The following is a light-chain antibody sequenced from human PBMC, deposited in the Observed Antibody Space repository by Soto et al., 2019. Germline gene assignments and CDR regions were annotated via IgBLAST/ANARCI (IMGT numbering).Light chain of an antibody. J-gene: IGLJ2*01. V-gene: IGLV2-8*01. CDR3: SSYAGNSGGL. CDR1: SSDVGGYNY. Sequence: QSALTQPPSASGSPGQSVTISCTGTSSDVGGYNYVSWYQQHPGKAPKLLIYEVTKRPSGVPDRFSASKSGNTASLTVYGLQAEDEADYYCSSYAGNSGGLFGGGTKLTVL. CDR2: EVT.